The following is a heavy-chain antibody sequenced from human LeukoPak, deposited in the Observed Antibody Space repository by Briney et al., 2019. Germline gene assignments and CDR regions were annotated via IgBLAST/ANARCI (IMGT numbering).Heavy chain of an antibody. CDR3: ARSSSSSPGWFDP. D-gene: IGHD6-6*01. CDR2: IYYSGST. V-gene: IGHV4-30-4*01. J-gene: IGHJ5*02. Sequence: SQTLSLTCTVSGGSISSGDYYWSWIRQPPGKGLEWIGYIYYSGSTYYNPSLKSRVTISVDTSKNQFSLKLSSVTAADTAVYYCARSSSSSPGWFDPWGQGTLATVSS. CDR1: GGSISSGDYY.